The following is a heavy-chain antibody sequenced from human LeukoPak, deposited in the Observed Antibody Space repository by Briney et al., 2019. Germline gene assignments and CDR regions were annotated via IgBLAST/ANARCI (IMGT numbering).Heavy chain of an antibody. CDR1: GFTFSSYE. D-gene: IGHD1-26*01. CDR3: AREGILGAHDAFDI. Sequence: GGSLRLSCAASGFTFSSYEMNWVRQAPGKGLEWVSYFSSSGSTIYYADSVKGRFTISRDNAKNSLYLQMNSLRAEDTAVYYCAREGILGAHDAFDIWGQGTMVTVSS. V-gene: IGHV3-48*03. J-gene: IGHJ3*02. CDR2: FSSSGSTI.